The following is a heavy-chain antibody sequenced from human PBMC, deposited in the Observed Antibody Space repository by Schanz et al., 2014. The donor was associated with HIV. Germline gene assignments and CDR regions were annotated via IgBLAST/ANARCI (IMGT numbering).Heavy chain of an antibody. D-gene: IGHD5-18*01. CDR3: RGYRFYYGVDF. J-gene: IGHJ6*02. Sequence: VQLVESGGGVVQPGRSLRLSCAGSGFSFDTFGIHWVRQAPGKGLEWVGFIRSKGYGGTPDYAASVKGRFTISRDDSKSIAYLQMNSLKTEDTAVYYCRGYRFYYGVDFWGQGTTVTVS. CDR1: GFSFDTFG. V-gene: IGHV3-49*04. CDR2: IRSKGYGGTP.